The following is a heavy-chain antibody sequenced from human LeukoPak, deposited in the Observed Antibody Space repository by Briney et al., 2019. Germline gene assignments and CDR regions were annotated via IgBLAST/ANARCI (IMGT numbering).Heavy chain of an antibody. Sequence: GGSLRLSCAASGFTFSSYGMSWVRQAPGKGLEWVSAISGSGGSTYYADSVKGRFTISRDNSKNTLYLQMNSLRAEDTAVYYCAKGYYYDSSIRYNWFDPWGQGTLVTVSS. CDR1: GFTFSSYG. J-gene: IGHJ5*02. D-gene: IGHD3-22*01. CDR3: AKGYYYDSSIRYNWFDP. V-gene: IGHV3-23*01. CDR2: ISGSGGST.